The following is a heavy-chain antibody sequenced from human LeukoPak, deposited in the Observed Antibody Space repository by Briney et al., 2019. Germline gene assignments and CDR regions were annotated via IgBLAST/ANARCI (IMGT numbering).Heavy chain of an antibody. D-gene: IGHD3-10*01. CDR3: ASDTRRHITMVRGVIASQAFDI. V-gene: IGHV1-46*01. CDR1: GYTFTSYY. Sequence: ASVKVSCKASGYTFTSYYMHWVRQAPGQGLEWMGIINPSGGSTSYAQKFQGRVTMTRDTSTSTAYMELSSLRSEDTAVYYCASDTRRHITMVRGVIASQAFDIWGQGTMVTVSS. J-gene: IGHJ3*02. CDR2: INPSGGST.